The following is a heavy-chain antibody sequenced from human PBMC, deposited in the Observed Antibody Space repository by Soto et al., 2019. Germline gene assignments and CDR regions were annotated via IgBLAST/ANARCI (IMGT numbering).Heavy chain of an antibody. CDR3: AREEMKGMTTHNWFDP. D-gene: IGHD4-17*01. Sequence: QVKVVQSGAEVKKPGSSVKVSCKASGGTFSSYAISWVRQAPGQELEWMGGIIPIFGTANYAQKFQGRVTITADESTSTAYMELSSLRAEDTAVYYCAREEMKGMTTHNWFDPWGQGTLVTVSP. CDR2: IIPIFGTA. V-gene: IGHV1-69*01. CDR1: GGTFSSYA. J-gene: IGHJ5*02.